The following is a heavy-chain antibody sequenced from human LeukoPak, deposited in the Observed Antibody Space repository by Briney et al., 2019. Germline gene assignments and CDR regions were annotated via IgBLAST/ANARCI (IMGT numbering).Heavy chain of an antibody. V-gene: IGHV3-21*01. CDR3: ARVGYYDSSGYYYEGGYFDY. Sequence: GGSLRLSCAASGFTFSSYDMHWVRQAPEKGLEWVSSISSSSSYIYYADSVKGRFTISRDNAKNSLYLQMNSLRAEDTAVYYCARVGYYDSSGYYYEGGYFDYWGQGTLVTVSS. CDR2: ISSSSSYI. D-gene: IGHD3-22*01. CDR1: GFTFSSYD. J-gene: IGHJ4*02.